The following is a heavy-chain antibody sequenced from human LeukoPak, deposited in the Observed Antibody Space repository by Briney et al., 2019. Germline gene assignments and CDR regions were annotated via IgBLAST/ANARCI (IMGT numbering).Heavy chain of an antibody. D-gene: IGHD6-13*01. J-gene: IGHJ4*02. CDR1: GGSISSYY. V-gene: IGHV4-34*01. CDR3: ARGPLIYSSSWYHPFGY. Sequence: SETLSLTCTVSGGSISSYYWSWIRQPPGKGLEWIGEINHSGSTNYNPSLKSRVTISVDTSKNQFSLKLSSVTAADTAVYYCARGPLIYSSSWYHPFGYWGQGTLVTVSS. CDR2: INHSGST.